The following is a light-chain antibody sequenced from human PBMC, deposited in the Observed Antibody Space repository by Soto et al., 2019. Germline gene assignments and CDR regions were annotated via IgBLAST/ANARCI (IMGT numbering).Light chain of an antibody. J-gene: IGLJ1*01. CDR2: EVN. Sequence: QSALTQPASVSGSPGQSITISCAGSNSDIGGYNFVSWYQQHPGKAPKIIIFEVNKRPSGISNRFSVSKSGNTASLTISGLQAEDEADYYCFSYRSSTTNVFGSETKLTVL. CDR1: NSDIGGYNF. V-gene: IGLV2-14*01. CDR3: FSYRSSTTNV.